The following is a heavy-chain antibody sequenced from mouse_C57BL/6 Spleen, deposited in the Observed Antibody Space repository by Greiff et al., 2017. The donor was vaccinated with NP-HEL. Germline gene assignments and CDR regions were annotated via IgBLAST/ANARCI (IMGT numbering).Heavy chain of an antibody. Sequence: EVKLEESGPGMVKPSQSLSLTCTVTGYSITSGYDRHWIRHSLGNKLEWMANISYSGSTNYNPSLKSRISITHDTSKNHYLLKWNSVTTEDTATYCSAGDGAVLFADWGQGTLVTVSA. D-gene: IGHD3-3*01. V-gene: IGHV3-1*01. J-gene: IGHJ3*01. CDR3: AGDGAVLFAD. CDR1: GYSITSGYD. CDR2: ISYSGST.